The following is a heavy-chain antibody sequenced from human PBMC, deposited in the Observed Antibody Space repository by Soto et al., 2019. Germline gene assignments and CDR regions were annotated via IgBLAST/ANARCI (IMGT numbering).Heavy chain of an antibody. CDR3: ARRSSGWYFDY. Sequence: EVQLLESGGGLVQPGGSLRVSCAASGFTFSSYAMSWVRQAPGKGLEWVSAISGSGGSTYYADSVKGRFTISRANSKNPLYLQLNSLTAEDTTVYYCARRSSGWYFDYWGQGTLVTVSS. CDR1: GFTFSSYA. V-gene: IGHV3-23*01. D-gene: IGHD6-19*01. CDR2: ISGSGGST. J-gene: IGHJ4*02.